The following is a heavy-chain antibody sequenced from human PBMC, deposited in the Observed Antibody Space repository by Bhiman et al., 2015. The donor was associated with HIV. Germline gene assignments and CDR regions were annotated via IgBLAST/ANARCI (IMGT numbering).Heavy chain of an antibody. D-gene: IGHD3-3*01. CDR2: ISWNSGSI. J-gene: IGHJ4*02. CDR1: GFTFDDYA. V-gene: IGHV3-9*01. Sequence: EVQLVESGGGLVQPGRSLRLSCAASGFTFDDYAMHWVRQAPGKGLEWVSGISWNSGSIDYADSVKGRFTISRDNAKNSLYLQMNSLRAEDTALYYCANGHNFWSGYYTGGWWVDYWGQGTLVTVSS. CDR3: ANGHNFWSGYYTGGWWVDY.